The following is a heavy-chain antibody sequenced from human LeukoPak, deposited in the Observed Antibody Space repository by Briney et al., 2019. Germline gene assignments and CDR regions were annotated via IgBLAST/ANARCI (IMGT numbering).Heavy chain of an antibody. CDR3: TTHNILTGYYTGGFDS. J-gene: IGHJ4*02. V-gene: IGHV3-15*01. CDR2: IKSRTDERTT. D-gene: IGHD3-9*01. CDR1: GVTFSNAL. Sequence: GGSLRLSCAASGVTFSNALMMCVPHAPEKAGEGGGRIKSRTDERTTDHPAPVKHRLPISRDDSKKTLYPQMKRLKTEDTDVYYCTTHNILTGYYTGGFDSWGQGTLVTVSS.